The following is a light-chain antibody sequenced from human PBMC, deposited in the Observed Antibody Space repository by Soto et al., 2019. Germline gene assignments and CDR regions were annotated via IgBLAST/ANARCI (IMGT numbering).Light chain of an antibody. J-gene: IGLJ2*01. CDR1: SSDVGSYNL. CDR3: CSYAGSSTKDVV. Sequence: QSALTQPASVSGSPGQSITISCTGTSSDVGSYNLVCWYQQHPGKAPKLMIYEGSKRPSGVSNRFSGSKSGNTASLTISGLQAEDEADYYCCSYAGSSTKDVVFGGGTKLTVL. V-gene: IGLV2-23*01. CDR2: EGS.